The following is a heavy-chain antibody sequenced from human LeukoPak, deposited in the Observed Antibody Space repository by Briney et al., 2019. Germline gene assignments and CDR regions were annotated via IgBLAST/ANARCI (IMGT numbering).Heavy chain of an antibody. D-gene: IGHD5-18*01. J-gene: IGHJ6*02. V-gene: IGHV1-8*01. Sequence: GASVKVSCKASGYTFTSYDINWVRQATGQGLEWMGWMNPNSGNTGYAQKFQGRVTMTRNTSISTAYMELSSLRSEDTAVYYCARAGLQGVWYYYGMDVWGQRTTVTVSS. CDR1: GYTFTSYD. CDR3: ARAGLQGVWYYYGMDV. CDR2: MNPNSGNT.